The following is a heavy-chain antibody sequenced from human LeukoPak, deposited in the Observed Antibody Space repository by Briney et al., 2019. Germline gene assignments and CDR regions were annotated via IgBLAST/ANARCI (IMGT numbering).Heavy chain of an antibody. V-gene: IGHV3-30*04. CDR1: GFTFSSYA. D-gene: IGHD2-15*01. J-gene: IGHJ6*02. CDR2: ISYDGRIK. CDR3: ARDLGYCSGGSCYSSSMDV. Sequence: GSLRLSCAASGFTFSSYAMHWVRQAPGKGLEWVTAISYDGRIKAFADSVKGRFTISRDNSKNMLYLQMNSLRAEDTGVYYCARDLGYCSGGSCYSSSMDVWGQGTTVTVSS.